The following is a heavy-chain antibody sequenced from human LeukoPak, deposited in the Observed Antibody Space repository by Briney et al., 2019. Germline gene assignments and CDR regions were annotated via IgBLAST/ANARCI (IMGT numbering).Heavy chain of an antibody. CDR1: GFTFSSYG. J-gene: IGHJ6*03. CDR2: ISYDGKNK. V-gene: IGHV3-30*03. Sequence: GGSLRLSCAASGFTFSSYGMHWVRQAPGKGLEWVAVISYDGKNKYYSDSVKGRFTISRDNSENTLSLQMNSLRAEDTAVYYCARQVTATYYYYYYMDVWGKGTTVTVSS. D-gene: IGHD2-21*02. CDR3: ARQVTATYYYYYYMDV.